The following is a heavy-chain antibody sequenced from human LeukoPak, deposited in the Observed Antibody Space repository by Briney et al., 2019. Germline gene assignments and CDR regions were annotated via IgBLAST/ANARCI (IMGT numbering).Heavy chain of an antibody. CDR2: IYYSGST. CDR3: ARAPPYYDSSGYYFDY. CDR1: GGSISSYY. D-gene: IGHD3-22*01. J-gene: IGHJ4*02. V-gene: IGHV4-30-4*01. Sequence: PSETLSLTCTVSGGSISSYYWSWIRQPPGKGLEWIGYIYYSGSTYYNPSLKSRVTISVDTSKNQFSLKLSSVTAADTAVYYCARAPPYYDSSGYYFDYWGQGTLVTVSS.